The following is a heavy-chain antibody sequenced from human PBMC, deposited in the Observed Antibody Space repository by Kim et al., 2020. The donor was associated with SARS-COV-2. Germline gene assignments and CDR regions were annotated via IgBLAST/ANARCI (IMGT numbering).Heavy chain of an antibody. D-gene: IGHD3-22*01. CDR2: INTNTGNP. Sequence: ASVKVSCKASGYTFTSYAINWVRQAPGQGLEWMGWINTNTGNPTYAQGFTGRFVFSLDTSVSTAYLQISSLKAEDTAVYYCASTLYYYDSSNRPDNWFDPWGQGTLVTGSS. CDR3: ASTLYYYDSSNRPDNWFDP. J-gene: IGHJ5*02. V-gene: IGHV7-4-1*02. CDR1: GYTFTSYA.